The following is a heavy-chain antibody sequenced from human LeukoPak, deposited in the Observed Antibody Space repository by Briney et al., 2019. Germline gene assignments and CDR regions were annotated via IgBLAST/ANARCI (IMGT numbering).Heavy chain of an antibody. CDR3: AKASDAAGRRGYFDY. Sequence: GGSLRLSCAASGFTFDDYAMHWVRQAPGKGLEWVSGISWNGGSIGYADSVKGRFTISRDNAKNSLYLQMNSLRAEDTALYYCAKASDAAGRRGYFDYWGQGTLVTVSS. CDR1: GFTFDDYA. J-gene: IGHJ4*02. CDR2: ISWNGGSI. D-gene: IGHD1-14*01. V-gene: IGHV3-9*01.